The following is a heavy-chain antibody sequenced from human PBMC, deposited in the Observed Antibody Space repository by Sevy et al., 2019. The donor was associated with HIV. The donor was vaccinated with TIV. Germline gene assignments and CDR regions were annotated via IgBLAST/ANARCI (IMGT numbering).Heavy chain of an antibody. J-gene: IGHJ4*02. Sequence: GGSLRLSCTSSGFTFGDYAMSWFRQAPGKGLEWVAFIRRNSYEPYGGTTEYAASVKGRFIILRDDSNSIAYLQMNSLITDETAVYYCCAGLATVDTPEYYIDDWGQGVLVTVSS. CDR1: GFTFGDYA. CDR3: CAGLATVDTPEYYIDD. CDR2: IRRNSYEPYGGTT. V-gene: IGHV3-49*03. D-gene: IGHD4-17*01.